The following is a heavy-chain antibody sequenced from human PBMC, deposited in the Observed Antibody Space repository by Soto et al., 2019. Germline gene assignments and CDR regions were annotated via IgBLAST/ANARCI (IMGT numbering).Heavy chain of an antibody. Sequence: GGSLRLSCAASGFTFSSYWMHWVRQAPGKGLVWVSRINSDGSSTSYADSVKGRFTISRDNAKNTLYLQMNSLRAEDTAVYYCARELDTAMAGRAFDIWGQGTMVTVSS. D-gene: IGHD5-18*01. CDR2: INSDGSST. CDR3: ARELDTAMAGRAFDI. V-gene: IGHV3-74*01. J-gene: IGHJ3*02. CDR1: GFTFSSYW.